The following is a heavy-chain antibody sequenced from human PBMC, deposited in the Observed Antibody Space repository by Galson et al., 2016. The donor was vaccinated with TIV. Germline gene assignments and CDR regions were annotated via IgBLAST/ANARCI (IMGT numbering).Heavy chain of an antibody. D-gene: IGHD3-3*01. Sequence: ETLSLTCAVYGGSFSGYYWSWIRQPPGKGLEWSGEINHSGSTNYNVSLKSRVTISVDTSKNQFSLKLTSLTAADTAVYYCARDLNYDFWSGYYVHDSYYGMDGWGQGTTVTVSS. CDR1: GGSFSGYY. CDR2: INHSGST. J-gene: IGHJ6*02. V-gene: IGHV4-34*01. CDR3: ARDLNYDFWSGYYVHDSYYGMDG.